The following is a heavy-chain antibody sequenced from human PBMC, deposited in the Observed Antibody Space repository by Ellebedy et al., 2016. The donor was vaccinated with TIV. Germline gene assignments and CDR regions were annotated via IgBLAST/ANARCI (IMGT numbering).Heavy chain of an antibody. CDR2: INHSGST. CDR1: VGSFSGYY. J-gene: IGHJ4*02. V-gene: IGHV4-34*01. D-gene: IGHD6-6*01. CDR3: ARTESSRSSSPYFDY. Sequence: SETLSLTXAVYVGSFSGYYWSWIRQPPGKGLEWIGEINHSGSTNYNPSLKSRVTISVDTSKNQFSLKVSSVTAADTAVYYCARTESSRSSSPYFDYWGQGALVTVSS.